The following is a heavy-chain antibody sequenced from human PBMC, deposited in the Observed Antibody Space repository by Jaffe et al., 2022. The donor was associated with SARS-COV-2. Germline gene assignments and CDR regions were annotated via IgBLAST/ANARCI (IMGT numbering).Heavy chain of an antibody. V-gene: IGHV4-61*02. CDR3: AREGELRGGGFDP. Sequence: QVQLQESGPGLVKPSQTLSLTCIVSGGSISSGSYYWSWIRQPAGKGLEWIGRIYTSGSTNYNPSLKSRVTLSVDTSNNQFSLKLSSVTAADTAVYYCAREGELRGGGFDPWGQGTLVTVSS. J-gene: IGHJ5*02. CDR1: GGSISSGSYY. CDR2: IYTSGST. D-gene: IGHD1-7*01.